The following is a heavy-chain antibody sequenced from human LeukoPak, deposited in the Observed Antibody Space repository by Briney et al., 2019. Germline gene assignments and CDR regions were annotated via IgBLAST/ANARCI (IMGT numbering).Heavy chain of an antibody. CDR1: GYTFTSYG. V-gene: IGHV1-18*01. Sequence: ASVKVSCKASGYTFTSYGISWVRQAPGQGLEWMGWISVHNGNTNYAQKFQGRVTMTRDTSTSTVYMELSSLRSEDTAVYYCARDKRELPPPFDYWGQGTLVTVSS. D-gene: IGHD1-26*01. CDR3: ARDKRELPPPFDY. CDR2: ISVHNGNT. J-gene: IGHJ4*02.